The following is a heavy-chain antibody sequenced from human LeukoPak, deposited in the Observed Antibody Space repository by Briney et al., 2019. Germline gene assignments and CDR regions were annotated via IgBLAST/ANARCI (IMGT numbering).Heavy chain of an antibody. CDR1: GHTCTSYG. CDR2: ISAYNGNT. D-gene: IGHD3-22*01. J-gene: IGHJ3*02. V-gene: IGHV1-18*01. CDR3: ARDHLPHYYDSRGYYAPRADAFDI. Sequence: GASVKVSCKASGHTCTSYGISWVRQAPGQGLEWMGWISAYNGNTNYAQKLQGRVTMTTDTSTSTAYMELRSLRSDDTAVYYCARDHLPHYYDSRGYYAPRADAFDIWGQGTMVTVSS.